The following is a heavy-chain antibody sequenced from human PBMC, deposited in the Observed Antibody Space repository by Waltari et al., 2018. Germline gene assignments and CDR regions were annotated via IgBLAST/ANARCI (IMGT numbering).Heavy chain of an antibody. CDR2: IKPKKGGI. CDR1: GYSFTDYY. D-gene: IGHD3-10*01. CDR3: ARDNYYGSGSHYLDY. V-gene: IGHV1-2*02. J-gene: IGHJ4*02. Sequence: QVQLVQSGAEVKKPGASMKVSCKTSGYSFTDYYLHWVRLAPGQGLEWMGWIKPKKGGINNEQKFQGRVTMTSDTSTSTAYMELSSLRSDDTAIYFCARDNYYGSGSHYLDYWGQGTLVTVSS.